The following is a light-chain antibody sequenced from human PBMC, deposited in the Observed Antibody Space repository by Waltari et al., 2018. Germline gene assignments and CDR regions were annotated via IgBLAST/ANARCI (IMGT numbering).Light chain of an antibody. J-gene: IGLJ3*02. V-gene: IGLV2-8*01. CDR3: CSYAGSSNSV. CDR2: DVS. CDR1: SGDVGSFNS. Sequence: QSALPQPPSASGSPGQSVTISCPGPSGDVGSFNSVSWYQQEPGKGPKLIIYDVSKRPSGVPDRFSGSKSGNTASLTVSGLQAEDEADYYCCSYAGSSNSVFGGGTKLTVL.